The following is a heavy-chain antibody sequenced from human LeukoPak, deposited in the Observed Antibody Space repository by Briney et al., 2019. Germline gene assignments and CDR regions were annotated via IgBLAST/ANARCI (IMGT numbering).Heavy chain of an antibody. CDR2: IIPIFGTA. J-gene: IGHJ6*03. V-gene: IGHV1-69*05. D-gene: IGHD2-15*01. Sequence: ASVKVSCKASGGTFSSYAISWVRQAPGQRLEWMGRIIPIFGTANYAQKFQGRVTITTDESTSTAYMELSSLRSEDTAVYYCARDECSGGSCYTGDYYYYMDVWGKGTTVTVSS. CDR1: GGTFSSYA. CDR3: ARDECSGGSCYTGDYYYYMDV.